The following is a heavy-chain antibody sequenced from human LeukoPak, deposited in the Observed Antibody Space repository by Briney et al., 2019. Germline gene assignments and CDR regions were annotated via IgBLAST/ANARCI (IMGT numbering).Heavy chain of an antibody. Sequence: SETLSLTCAVYGGSFSGYYWSWIRQPPGKGLEWIGEINHSGSTNYNPSLKSRVTISVDTSKNQFSLKLSSVTAAGTAVYYCATLTRGYYYGSGSYNYWGQGTLVTVSS. CDR3: ATLTRGYYYGSGSYNY. D-gene: IGHD3-10*01. CDR2: INHSGST. J-gene: IGHJ4*02. CDR1: GGSFSGYY. V-gene: IGHV4-34*01.